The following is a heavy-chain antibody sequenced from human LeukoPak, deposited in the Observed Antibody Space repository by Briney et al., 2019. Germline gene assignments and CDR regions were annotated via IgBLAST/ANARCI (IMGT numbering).Heavy chain of an antibody. V-gene: IGHV2-5*02. CDR2: IYWDDDK. J-gene: IGHJ4*02. CDR3: AHSARVAATRAIDY. D-gene: IGHD2-15*01. Sequence: SGPTLVKPTQTLTLTCTFSGFSPSTSGVGVGWIRQPPGKALEWLALIYWDDDKRYSPSLKSRLTITKGTSKNQVVLTMTNMDPVDTATYYCAHSARVAATRAIDYWGQGTLVTVSS. CDR1: GFSPSTSGVG.